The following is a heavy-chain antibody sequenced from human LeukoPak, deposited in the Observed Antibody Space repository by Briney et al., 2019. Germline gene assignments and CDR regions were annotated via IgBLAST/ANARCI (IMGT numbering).Heavy chain of an antibody. J-gene: IGHJ4*02. V-gene: IGHV3-7*03. D-gene: IGHD2-15*01. CDR3: ARAEDNDY. CDR1: GFAFRSYL. CDR2: IKQDGSEK. Sequence: GGSLRLSCAASGFAFRSYLMSWVRQAPGKGLEWVANIKQDGSEKYYVDSVKGRFTISRDNAKNSVYPQMNSLRAEDTAVYYCARAEDNDYWGQGTLVTVPS.